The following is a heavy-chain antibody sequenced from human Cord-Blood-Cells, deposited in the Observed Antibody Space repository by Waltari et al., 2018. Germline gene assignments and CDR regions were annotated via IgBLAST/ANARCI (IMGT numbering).Heavy chain of an antibody. CDR1: GGSIRSSSYY. CDR2: LYYSGST. V-gene: IGHV4-39*01. CDR3: ARQGLSGSDGGNWFDP. D-gene: IGHD1-26*01. Sequence: QLQLQESGPGLVKPSETLSLTCTVSGGSIRSSSYYWGCIRQPPWKGLERTGSLYYSGSTDYDPAHNGRVTISLDTPMNLFCLTLSSVTAADAAVYYCARQGLSGSDGGNWFDPCGQGTLVTVSS. J-gene: IGHJ5*02.